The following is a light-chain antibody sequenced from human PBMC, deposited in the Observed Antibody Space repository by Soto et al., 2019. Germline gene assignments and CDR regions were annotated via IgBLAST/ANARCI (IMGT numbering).Light chain of an antibody. Sequence: QSVLTQPRSVSGSPGQSVAISCTGTGNDVGAYNYVSWYQQHPGRPPKLMIYDVTKWPSGVPERFSGSKSGNTASLTISGLQAEDEADYFRCSYAGGYIYLFGTGTKVTVL. J-gene: IGLJ1*01. CDR3: CSYAGGYIYL. V-gene: IGLV2-11*01. CDR1: GNDVGAYNY. CDR2: DVT.